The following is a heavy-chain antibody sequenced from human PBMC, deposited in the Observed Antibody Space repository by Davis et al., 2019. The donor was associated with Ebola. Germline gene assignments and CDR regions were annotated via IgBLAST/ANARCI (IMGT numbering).Heavy chain of an antibody. V-gene: IGHV4-59*01. CDR3: ATATTKTTYYGMDV. J-gene: IGHJ6*02. Sequence: SETLSLTCTLSGCSISSYYWSWIRQPPGKGLEWIGYIYYSGSTNYNPSLKSRVTISVDTSKNPFSLKLSSVTAADTAVYYCATATTKTTYYGMDVWGQGTTVTVSS. D-gene: IGHD4-11*01. CDR1: GCSISSYY. CDR2: IYYSGST.